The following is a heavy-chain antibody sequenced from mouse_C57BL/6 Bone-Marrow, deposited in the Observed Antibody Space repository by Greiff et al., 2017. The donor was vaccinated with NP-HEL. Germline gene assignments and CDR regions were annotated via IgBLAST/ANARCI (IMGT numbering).Heavy chain of an antibody. CDR1: GFSFNTYA. CDR3: VRRGEGGNYFDY. Sequence: EVKVVESGGGLVQPKGSLKLSCAASGFSFNTYAMNWVRQAPGKGLEWVARIRSKSNNYATYYADSVKDRFTISRDDSESMLYLQMNNLKTEDTAMYYCVRRGEGGNYFDYWGQGTTLTVSS. V-gene: IGHV10-1*01. J-gene: IGHJ2*01. CDR2: IRSKSNNYAT.